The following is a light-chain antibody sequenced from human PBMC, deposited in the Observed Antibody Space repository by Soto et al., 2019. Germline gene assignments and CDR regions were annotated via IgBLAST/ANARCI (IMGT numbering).Light chain of an antibody. CDR1: QSVSSN. V-gene: IGKV3-15*01. Sequence: EIVMTQSPATLSVSPGERATLSCRASQSVSSNLAWYQQKPGQAPRLLIYDSSTRTTGIPARFSGSGSGTEFTITISSRQSEDFAVYYCQQYNNWHPVTFGHGTKVDIK. CDR3: QQYNNWHPVT. J-gene: IGKJ3*01. CDR2: DSS.